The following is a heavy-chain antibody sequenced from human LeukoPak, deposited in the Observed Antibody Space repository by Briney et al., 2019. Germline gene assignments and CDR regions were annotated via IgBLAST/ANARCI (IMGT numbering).Heavy chain of an antibody. CDR1: GFTFSSYE. D-gene: IGHD3-10*01. J-gene: IGHJ4*02. Sequence: GGSLRLSCAASGFTFSSYEMSWVRQAPRKGLEWVSYISTSGSTIHYADSVKGRFTISRDNAKNSLYLQMNSLRAEDTAVYYCARTPEYYYGSGSYSGYFDFWAREPWSPSPQ. V-gene: IGHV3-48*03. CDR2: ISTSGSTI. CDR3: ARTPEYYYGSGSYSGYFDF.